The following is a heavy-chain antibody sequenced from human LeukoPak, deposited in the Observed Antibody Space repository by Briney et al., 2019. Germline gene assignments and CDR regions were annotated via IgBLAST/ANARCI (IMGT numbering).Heavy chain of an antibody. CDR3: ARAGRTGEEPDY. J-gene: IGHJ4*02. Sequence: ASVKVSCKASGYTFTGYYMHWVRQAPGQGLEWMGWINPNSGGTNYAQKFQGRVTMTRDMSTSTVYMELSSLRSEDTAVYYCARAGRTGEEPDYWGQGTLVTVSS. D-gene: IGHD2-8*02. CDR1: GYTFTGYY. CDR2: INPNSGGT. V-gene: IGHV1-2*02.